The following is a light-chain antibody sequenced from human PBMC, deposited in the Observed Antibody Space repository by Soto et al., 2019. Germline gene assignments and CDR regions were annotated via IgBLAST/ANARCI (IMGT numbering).Light chain of an antibody. CDR2: EVS. CDR1: SSDVGGYDY. Sequence: QSALTRPASVSGSPGQSITISCTGTSSDVGGYDYVSWYQHHPGKAPKLLIFEVSNRPSGVSNRFSGSKSGNTASLTISGLQAEDEADYYCSSHRSDITVVFGGGTKVTVL. V-gene: IGLV2-14*01. J-gene: IGLJ2*01. CDR3: SSHRSDITVV.